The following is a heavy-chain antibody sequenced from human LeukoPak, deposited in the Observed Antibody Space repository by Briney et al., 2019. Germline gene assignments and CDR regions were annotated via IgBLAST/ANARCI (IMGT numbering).Heavy chain of an antibody. J-gene: IGHJ4*02. V-gene: IGHV6-1*01. CDR3: ARLTLPTNFFDY. CDR1: GDSVSTNSAA. CDR2: TFYRSKWFN. Sequence: SQTLSLTCAISGDSVSTNSAAWNWIRQSPSRGLEWLGRTFYRSKWFNEYALSVKSRISIESDTSKNQFSLHLNSVTPEDTAVYYCARLTLPTNFFDYWGQGALVTVSS.